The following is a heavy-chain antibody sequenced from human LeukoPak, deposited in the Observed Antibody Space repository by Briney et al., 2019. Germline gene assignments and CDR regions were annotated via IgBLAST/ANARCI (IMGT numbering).Heavy chain of an antibody. V-gene: IGHV3-23*01. Sequence: GGSLRLSCAASGFTFSSYARSWVRQAPGKGLEWVSAISGSGGSTYYTDSVKGRFTISRDNSKNTLYLQMNSLRAEDTAVYYSAKDGIGGSYYPNYYYYGMDVWGQGTTVTVSS. D-gene: IGHD1-26*01. J-gene: IGHJ6*02. CDR3: AKDGIGGSYYPNYYYYGMDV. CDR2: ISGSGGST. CDR1: GFTFSSYA.